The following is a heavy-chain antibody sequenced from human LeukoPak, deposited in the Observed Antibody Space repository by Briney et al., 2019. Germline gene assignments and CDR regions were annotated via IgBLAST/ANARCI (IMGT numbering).Heavy chain of an antibody. J-gene: IGHJ4*02. Sequence: SETLSLTCTVSGGSISSYYWSWIRQPPGKGLEWIGYIYCSGSTNYNPSLKSRVTISVDTSKNQFSLKLSSVTAAYTAVYYCARVSSDDDYVWGSYRLDYWGQGTLVTVSS. CDR2: IYCSGST. V-gene: IGHV4-59*01. D-gene: IGHD3-16*02. CDR1: GGSISSYY. CDR3: ARVSSDDDYVWGSYRLDY.